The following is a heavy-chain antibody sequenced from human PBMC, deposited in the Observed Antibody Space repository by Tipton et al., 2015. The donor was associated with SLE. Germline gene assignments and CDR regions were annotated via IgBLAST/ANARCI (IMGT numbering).Heavy chain of an antibody. V-gene: IGHV3-30*02. Sequence: DSVKGRFTISRDNSKNTMYLQMNSLRAEDTAVYYCAKDRRGSYPWGLFDPWGQGTLVTVSS. CDR3: AKDRRGSYPWGLFDP. J-gene: IGHJ5*02. D-gene: IGHD1-26*01.